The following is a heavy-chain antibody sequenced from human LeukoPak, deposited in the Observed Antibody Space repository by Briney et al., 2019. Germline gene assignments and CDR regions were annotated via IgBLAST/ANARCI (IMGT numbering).Heavy chain of an antibody. J-gene: IGHJ4*02. CDR2: INPSGGST. V-gene: IGHV1-46*03. Sequence: ASVKVSCKASGYTFTSYYMHWVRQAPGQGLEWMGIINPSGGSTSYAQKFQGRVTMTRDTSTNTVYMELSSLRSEDTAVYYCARVFFRGDYFDYWGQGTLVTVSS. CDR1: GYTFTSYY. CDR3: ARVFFRGDYFDY. D-gene: IGHD3-10*01.